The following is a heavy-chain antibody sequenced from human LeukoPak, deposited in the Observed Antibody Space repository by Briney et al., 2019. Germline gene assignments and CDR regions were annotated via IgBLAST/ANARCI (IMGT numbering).Heavy chain of an antibody. J-gene: IGHJ4*02. CDR1: GYTFTSYY. V-gene: IGHV1-46*01. D-gene: IGHD2-21*02. Sequence: ASVKVSCKASGYTFTSYYMHWVRQAPGQGLEWMGIINPGGGSTSYAQKFQGRVTMTRDTSTSTVYMELSSLRSEDTAVYYCARAVGAQCGGDCYYFDYWGQGTLVTVSS. CDR3: ARAVGAQCGGDCYYFDY. CDR2: INPGGGST.